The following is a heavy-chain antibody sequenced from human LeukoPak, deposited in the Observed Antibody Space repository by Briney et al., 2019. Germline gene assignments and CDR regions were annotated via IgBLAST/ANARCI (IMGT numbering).Heavy chain of an antibody. CDR3: ARRGLGDQLDY. CDR1: GFTFSSYW. V-gene: IGHV3-74*01. D-gene: IGHD3-16*01. Sequence: GGSLRLSCAASGFTFSSYWMHWVRQAPGKGLVWVSRINSDGSSTSYADSVKGRLTISRDNAKNTLYLQMNSLRAEDTAVYYCARRGLGDQLDYWGQGTLVTVSS. CDR2: INSDGSST. J-gene: IGHJ4*02.